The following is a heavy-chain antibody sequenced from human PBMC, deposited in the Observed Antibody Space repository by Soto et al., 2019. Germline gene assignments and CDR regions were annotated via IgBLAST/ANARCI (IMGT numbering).Heavy chain of an antibody. Sequence: EVQLVESGGGLVKPGGSLRLSCAASGFTFSSYSMNWVRQAPGKGLEWVSSISSSSSYIYYADSVKGRFTISRDNAKNSLYLQMNSQRAEDTAVYYCARDNSFTVTTDYYYYYGMDVWGQGTTVTVSS. V-gene: IGHV3-21*01. J-gene: IGHJ6*02. D-gene: IGHD4-17*01. CDR1: GFTFSSYS. CDR2: ISSSSSYI. CDR3: ARDNSFTVTTDYYYYYGMDV.